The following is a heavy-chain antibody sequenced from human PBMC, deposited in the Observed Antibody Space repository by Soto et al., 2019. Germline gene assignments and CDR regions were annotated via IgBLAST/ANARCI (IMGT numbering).Heavy chain of an antibody. CDR1: GGTFSAYA. CDR2: IIPIFGTA. CDR3: ARAAYSYGTAYLSYYYGMDV. D-gene: IGHD5-18*01. V-gene: IGHV1-69*13. Sequence: SVKVSCKASGGTFSAYAISWVRQAPGQGLEWVRGIIPIFGTANYAQKFQRRVTITADDSTSTAYMELSSLRSEDTAVYYCARAAYSYGTAYLSYYYGMDVWGQGTTVTVSS. J-gene: IGHJ6*02.